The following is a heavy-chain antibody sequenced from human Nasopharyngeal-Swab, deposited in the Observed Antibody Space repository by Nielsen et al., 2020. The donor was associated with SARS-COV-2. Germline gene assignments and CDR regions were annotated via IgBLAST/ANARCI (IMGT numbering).Heavy chain of an antibody. CDR1: GGTFSSYA. CDR3: ARSTYYYDSSGYSFDY. D-gene: IGHD3-22*01. V-gene: IGHV1-3*01. J-gene: IGHJ4*02. Sequence: ASVKVSCKASGGTFSSYAISWVRQAPGQRLEWMGWINAGNGNTKYSQKFQGRVTITRDTSASTAYMELSSLRSEGTAVYYCARSTYYYDSSGYSFDYWGQGTLVTVSS. CDR2: INAGNGNT.